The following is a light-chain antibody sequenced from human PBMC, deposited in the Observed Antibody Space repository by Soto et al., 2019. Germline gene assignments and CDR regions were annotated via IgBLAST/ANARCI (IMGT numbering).Light chain of an antibody. CDR1: SSDVGSYNI. Sequence: QSVLTQPASVSGSPGQSITISCIGTSSDVGSYNIVSWYQQHPGKAPKVLIYEVSERPSGVSNRFSGSKSGNTASLTISGLQAEDEAEYYCCSYAGSRTHVLFGGGTKLTVL. J-gene: IGLJ2*01. CDR3: CSYAGSRTHVL. CDR2: EVS. V-gene: IGLV2-23*02.